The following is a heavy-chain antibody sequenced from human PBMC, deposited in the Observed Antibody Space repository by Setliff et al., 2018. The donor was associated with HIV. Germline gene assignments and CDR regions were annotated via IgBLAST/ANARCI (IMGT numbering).Heavy chain of an antibody. V-gene: IGHV4-59*01. J-gene: IGHJ5*02. CDR2: IYYSGST. Sequence: KPSETLSLTCTVSGGSISSYYWSWIRQPPGKGLEWIGYIYYSGSTNYNPSLKSRVTISVDTSKNQFSLKLSSVTAADTAVYYCARAPYVSGSFGWFDPWGQGTLVTVSS. CDR1: GGSISSYY. D-gene: IGHD3-10*01. CDR3: ARAPYVSGSFGWFDP.